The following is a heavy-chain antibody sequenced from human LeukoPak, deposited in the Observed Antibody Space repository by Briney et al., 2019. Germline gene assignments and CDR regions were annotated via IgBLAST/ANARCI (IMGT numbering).Heavy chain of an antibody. V-gene: IGHV3-53*01. CDR1: GFTVSSNY. CDR3: AKDRAAVDYYDSSGYYYALDY. J-gene: IGHJ4*02. Sequence: PGGSLRLSCAASGFTVSSNYMSWVRQAPGKGLEWVSFTYSVGSTYYADSVKGRFTISRDNSKNTLYLQMNSLRAEDTAVYYCAKDRAAVDYYDSSGYYYALDYWGQGTLVTVSS. CDR2: TYSVGST. D-gene: IGHD3-22*01.